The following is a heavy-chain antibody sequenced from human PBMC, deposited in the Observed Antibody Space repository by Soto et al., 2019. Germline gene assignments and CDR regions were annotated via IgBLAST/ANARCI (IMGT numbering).Heavy chain of an antibody. D-gene: IGHD2-15*01. CDR3: ARGSGPNDAFDL. J-gene: IGHJ3*01. V-gene: IGHV4-61*01. CDR1: GGSVSSGSYY. CDR2: IYYSGST. Sequence: QVQLQESGPGLVKPSETLSLTCTVSGGSVSSGSYYWSWIRQPPGKGLEWIGYIYYSGSTNYNPSLKWRVTISVDTSKNQFSLKLSSVTAADTAVYYCARGSGPNDAFDLWGQGTMVTVSS.